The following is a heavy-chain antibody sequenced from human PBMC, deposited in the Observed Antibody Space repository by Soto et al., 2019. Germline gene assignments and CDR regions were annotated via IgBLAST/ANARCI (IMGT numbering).Heavy chain of an antibody. J-gene: IGHJ3*02. Sequence: QVQLVESGGGLVKPGGSLRLSCAASGFTFSDYYMSWIRQAPGKGLEWVSYISSSSSYTNYADSVKGRFTISRDNAKNSLYLQMNSLRAEDTAVYYCARELPDSSGWYGGAFDIWGQGTMVTVSS. V-gene: IGHV3-11*05. CDR1: GFTFSDYY. CDR2: ISSSSSYT. CDR3: ARELPDSSGWYGGAFDI. D-gene: IGHD6-19*01.